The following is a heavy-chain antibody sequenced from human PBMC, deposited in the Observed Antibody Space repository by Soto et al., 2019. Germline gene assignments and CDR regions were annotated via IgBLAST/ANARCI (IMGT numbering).Heavy chain of an antibody. D-gene: IGHD1-1*01. CDR1: GFTFSSYG. J-gene: IGHJ4*02. CDR3: AKRLYNWNGPFDY. Sequence: GGSLRLSCAASGFTFSSYGMHWVRQAPGKGLEWVAVISYDGSNKYYADSVKGRFTISRDNSKNTLYLQMNSLRAEDTAVYYCAKRLYNWNGPFDYWGQGTLVTVSS. V-gene: IGHV3-30*18. CDR2: ISYDGSNK.